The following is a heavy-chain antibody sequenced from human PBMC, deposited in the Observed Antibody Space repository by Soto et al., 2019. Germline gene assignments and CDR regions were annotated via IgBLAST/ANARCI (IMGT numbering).Heavy chain of an antibody. D-gene: IGHD3-22*01. J-gene: IGHJ4*02. CDR1: GFTLSDYY. CDR2: SRNKPNSYTT. Sequence: EVQLVESGGGLVQPGGSLRLSCAASGFTLSDYYMDWVRQAPGKGLEWVVRSRNKPNSYTTEYAASVKGRFTISRDDVKNSVYLQMNSLKTEDTAVYYCVRDSTGCPFDYWGQGTLVTVSS. CDR3: VRDSTGCPFDY. V-gene: IGHV3-72*01.